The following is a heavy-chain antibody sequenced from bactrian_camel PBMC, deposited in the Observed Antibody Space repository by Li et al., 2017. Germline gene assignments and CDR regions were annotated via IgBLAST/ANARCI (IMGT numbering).Heavy chain of an antibody. D-gene: IGHD2*01. V-gene: IGHV3S6*01. Sequence: HVQLVESGGGSVQAGGSLKLSCSVSGYTASRFPYCMGWFRQAPGKEREGVALAESDGRTTYSPSVNGRFTITRDIQKNILYLQMDSLKPEDTGIYQCAADVNLGMSDGYCYGVENWGQGTQVTVS. CDR3: AADVNLGMSDGYCYGVEN. CDR1: GYTASRFPYC. CDR2: AESDGRT. J-gene: IGHJ4*01.